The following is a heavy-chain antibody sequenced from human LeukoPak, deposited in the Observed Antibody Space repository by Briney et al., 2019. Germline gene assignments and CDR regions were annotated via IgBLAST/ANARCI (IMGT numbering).Heavy chain of an antibody. V-gene: IGHV3-15*05. Sequence: GGSLRLSCAASGFTFSNAWMSWVRQAPGKGLEWVGRIKSKTDGGTTDYAAPVKGRFTISRDNAKNTLYLQMNSLRAEDTAVYYCARDYCSSTSCYVSSAFDIWGQGTMVTVSS. CDR3: ARDYCSSTSCYVSSAFDI. J-gene: IGHJ3*02. CDR2: IKSKTDGGTT. CDR1: GFTFSNAW. D-gene: IGHD2-2*01.